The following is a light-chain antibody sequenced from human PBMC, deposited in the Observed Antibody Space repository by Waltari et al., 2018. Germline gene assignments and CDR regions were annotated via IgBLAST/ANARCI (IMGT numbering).Light chain of an antibody. V-gene: IGLV1-51*02. CDR3: GVWDDSLTSEV. CDR2: EDK. Sequence: QSVLTHPPSVSAAPGQKVTISRSGSSSNIVLHYVSWYQIFPETAPKLLISEDKNRPSRVPDRFSGSKSGTSSTLGIAGLQTGDEADYYCGVWDDSLTSEVFGTGTKVAVL. CDR1: SSNIVLHY. J-gene: IGLJ1*01.